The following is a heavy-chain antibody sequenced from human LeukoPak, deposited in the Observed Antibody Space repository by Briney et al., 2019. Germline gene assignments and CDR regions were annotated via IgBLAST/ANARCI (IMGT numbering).Heavy chain of an antibody. CDR3: ARVGHGGNPGLFDY. D-gene: IGHD4-23*01. Sequence: SETLALTCTVSGGSISSYYWSWIRQPPGKGLEWIGYIYYSGSTNYNPSLKSRVTISVDTSKNQFSLKLSSVTAADTAVYYCARVGHGGNPGLFDYWGQGTLVTVSS. V-gene: IGHV4-59*01. J-gene: IGHJ4*02. CDR1: GGSISSYY. CDR2: IYYSGST.